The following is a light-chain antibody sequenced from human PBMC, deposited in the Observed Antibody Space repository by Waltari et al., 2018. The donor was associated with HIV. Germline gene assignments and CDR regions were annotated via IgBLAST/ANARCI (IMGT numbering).Light chain of an antibody. CDR2: SNN. CDR1: RSTIGSNT. J-gene: IGLJ3*02. Sequence: QSVLTQPPSASGTPGQRVIISCSGNRSTIGSNTVNWYQQFSGAAPTLLIYSNNQRPAAVPDRFSVSKSGSAASLAISGLKSEDEADYHCATWDDALSGPVFGAGTKLTV. V-gene: IGLV1-44*01. CDR3: ATWDDALSGPV.